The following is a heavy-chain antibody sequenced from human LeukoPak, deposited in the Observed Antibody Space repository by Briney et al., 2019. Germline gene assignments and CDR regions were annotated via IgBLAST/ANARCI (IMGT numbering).Heavy chain of an antibody. V-gene: IGHV3-30*02. CDR1: GFTFSSYG. D-gene: IGHD7-27*01. J-gene: IGHJ4*02. CDR2: IRYDGSNK. CDR3: ARDLAWGAFDY. Sequence: GGSLRLSCAASGFTFSSYGMHWVHQAPGKGLEWVAFIRYDGSNKYYADSVKGRFTISRDNSKNTLYLQMNSLRAEDTAVYYCARDLAWGAFDYWGKGTLVTVSS.